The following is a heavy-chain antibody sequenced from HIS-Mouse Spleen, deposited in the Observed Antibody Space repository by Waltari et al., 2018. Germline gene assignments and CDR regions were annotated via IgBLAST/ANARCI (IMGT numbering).Heavy chain of an antibody. CDR1: GFTFSNAW. CDR2: SKRKTDGGTT. V-gene: IGHV3-15*01. D-gene: IGHD6-6*01. CDR3: TTVSSSFDY. J-gene: IGHJ4*02. Sequence: EVQLVESGGGLVKPGGSLRLSCAASGFTFSNAWVSWVRQAPGKGLEGVGRSKRKTDGGTTEYAAPVKGRLTISRDDSKNTLYLKMNSLKTEDTAVYYCTTVSSSFDYWGQGTLVTVSS.